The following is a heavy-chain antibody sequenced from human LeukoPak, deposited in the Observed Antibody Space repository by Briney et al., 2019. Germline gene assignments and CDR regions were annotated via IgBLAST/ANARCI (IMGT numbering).Heavy chain of an antibody. D-gene: IGHD3-10*01. Sequence: PGGSLRLSCAASGFTFSSYGMHWVRQAPGKGLEWVAVISYDRSNKYYADSVKGRFTISRDNSKNTLYLQMNSLRAEDTAVYYCAKDAGLWFGESEFDYWGQGALVTVSS. CDR1: GFTFSSYG. CDR2: ISYDRSNK. CDR3: AKDAGLWFGESEFDY. V-gene: IGHV3-30*18. J-gene: IGHJ4*02.